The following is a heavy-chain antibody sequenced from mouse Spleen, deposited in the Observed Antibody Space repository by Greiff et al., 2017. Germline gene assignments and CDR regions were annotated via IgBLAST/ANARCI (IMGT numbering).Heavy chain of an antibody. V-gene: IGHV5-6-3*01. CDR2: INSNGGST. J-gene: IGHJ2*01. CDR1: GFTFSSYG. Sequence: EVKLMESGGGLVQPGGSLKLSCAASGFTFSSYGMSWVRQTPDKRLELVATINSNGGSTYYPDSVKGRFTISRDNAKNTLYLQMSSLKSEDTAMYYCARRWDAGYFDYWGQGTTLTVSS. D-gene: IGHD4-1*01. CDR3: ARRWDAGYFDY.